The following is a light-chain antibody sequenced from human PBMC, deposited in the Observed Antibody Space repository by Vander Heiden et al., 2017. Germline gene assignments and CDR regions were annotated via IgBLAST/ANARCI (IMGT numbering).Light chain of an antibody. CDR2: AAS. J-gene: IGKJ4*01. V-gene: IGKV1-39*01. CDR3: QQSYSTPLT. CDR1: QSISSY. Sequence: DIQMTQSPSSLSASVGDRVTITCRASQSISSYLNWYQQKPGKAPKLLIYAASSLQSGVPSRFSGSGSGTDFTLTISSLQPEDFATYYCQQSYSTPLTFGGGIKVEI.